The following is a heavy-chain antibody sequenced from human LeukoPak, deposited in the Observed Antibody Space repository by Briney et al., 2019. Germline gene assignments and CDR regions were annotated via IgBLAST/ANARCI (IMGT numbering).Heavy chain of an antibody. Sequence: HRASVTVSCKASGYTFTSYYMHWVRQAPGQGLECMGIINPSGGSTSYAQKFQGRVTMTRDTSTSTVYMELSSLRSEDTAVYYCARGPWRYCGGDCFSGYYYYGMDVWGQGTTVTVSS. CDR3: ARGPWRYCGGDCFSGYYYYGMDV. V-gene: IGHV1-46*01. D-gene: IGHD2-21*02. J-gene: IGHJ6*02. CDR2: INPSGGST. CDR1: GYTFTSYY.